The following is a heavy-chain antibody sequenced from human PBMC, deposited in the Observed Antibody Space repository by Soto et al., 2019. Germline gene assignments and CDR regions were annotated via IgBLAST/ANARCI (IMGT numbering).Heavy chain of an antibody. CDR1: VFTFTSSA. V-gene: IGHV1-58*01. Sequence: GXSVKVSCKASVFTFTSSAVQWVRQARGQRLEWIGWIVVGSGNTNYAQKFQERVTITRDMSTSTAYMELSSLRSEDTAVYYCAADLPDYDYVWGSANAFDIWGQGTMVTVSS. D-gene: IGHD3-16*01. J-gene: IGHJ3*02. CDR2: IVVGSGNT. CDR3: AADLPDYDYVWGSANAFDI.